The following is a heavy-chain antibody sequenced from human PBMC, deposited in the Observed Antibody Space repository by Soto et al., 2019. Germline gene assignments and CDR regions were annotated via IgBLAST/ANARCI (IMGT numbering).Heavy chain of an antibody. D-gene: IGHD3-10*01. Sequence: GGSLRLSCAASGFTFSSYAMSWVRQAPGKGLEWVSAISGSGGSTYYADSVKGRFTISRDNSKNTLYLQMNSLRAEDTAVYYCAKSKYGLGSGSDYQGQIYYYYYGMDVWGQGTTVTVSS. CDR3: AKSKYGLGSGSDYQGQIYYYYYGMDV. V-gene: IGHV3-23*01. CDR1: GFTFSSYA. J-gene: IGHJ6*02. CDR2: ISGSGGST.